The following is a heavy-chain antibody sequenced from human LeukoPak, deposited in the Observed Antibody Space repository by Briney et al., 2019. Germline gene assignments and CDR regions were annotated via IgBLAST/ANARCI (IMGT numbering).Heavy chain of an antibody. D-gene: IGHD3-22*01. CDR3: AAGRHYDSSGYYVDAFDI. CDR1: GFTFDDYA. CDR2: ISWNSGSI. Sequence: GRSLRLSCAASGFTFDDYAMHWVRQAPGKGLEWVSGISWNSGSIGYADSVKGRFTISRDNAKNSLYLQMNSLRAEDMALYNCAAGRHYDSSGYYVDAFDIWGQGTMVTVSS. V-gene: IGHV3-9*03. J-gene: IGHJ3*02.